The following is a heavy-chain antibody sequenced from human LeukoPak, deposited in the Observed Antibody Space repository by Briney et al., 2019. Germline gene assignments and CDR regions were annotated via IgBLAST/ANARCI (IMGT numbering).Heavy chain of an antibody. CDR3: ASLGCCSGGSCFYGMDV. Sequence: GGSLRLSCAASGFTFSSYWMSWVRQAPGKGLEWVANIKQDGSEKYYVDSVKGRFTISRDNAKNSLYLQMNSLRAEDTAVFYCASLGCCSGGSCFYGMDVWGQGTTVIVSS. CDR1: GFTFSSYW. CDR2: IKQDGSEK. V-gene: IGHV3-7*01. D-gene: IGHD2-15*01. J-gene: IGHJ6*02.